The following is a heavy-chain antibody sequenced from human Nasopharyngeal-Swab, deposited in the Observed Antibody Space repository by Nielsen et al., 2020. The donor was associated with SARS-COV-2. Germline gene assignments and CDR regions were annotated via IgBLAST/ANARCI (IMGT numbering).Heavy chain of an antibody. CDR2: ISSSGSTT. V-gene: IGHV3-11*01. D-gene: IGHD6-19*01. CDR3: AKGLYSSGWYVPPDAFDI. Sequence: GGSLRLSCAASGFTFSDYYMSWIRQAPGKGLEWVSYISSSGSTTYYADSVKGRFTISRDNSKNTLYLQMNSLRAEDTAVYYCAKGLYSSGWYVPPDAFDIWGQGTMVTVSS. J-gene: IGHJ3*02. CDR1: GFTFSDYY.